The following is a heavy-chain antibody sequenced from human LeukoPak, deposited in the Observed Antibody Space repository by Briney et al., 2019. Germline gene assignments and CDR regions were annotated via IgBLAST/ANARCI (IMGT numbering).Heavy chain of an antibody. J-gene: IGHJ6*03. D-gene: IGHD6-13*01. V-gene: IGHV4-34*01. Sequence: SETLSLTCAVYGGSFSGYYWSWIRQPPGKGLEWIGEINHSGSTNYNPSLKSRVTISVDTSKNQFSLKLSSVTAADTAVYYCARGPPWYSSSWYTGNYYYYMDVWGKGTTVTVSS. CDR1: GGSFSGYY. CDR3: ARGPPWYSSSWYTGNYYYYMDV. CDR2: INHSGST.